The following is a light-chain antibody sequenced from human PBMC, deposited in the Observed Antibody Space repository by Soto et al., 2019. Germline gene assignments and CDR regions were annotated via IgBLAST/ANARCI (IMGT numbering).Light chain of an antibody. CDR2: WAS. V-gene: IGKV4-1*01. J-gene: IGKJ1*01. CDR1: QSVLYSSNNKNY. Sequence: DIVMTQSPDSLAVSLGERATINCKSSQSVLYSSNNKNYLAWYQQKPGQHPKLLIYWASTRESGVTDRFSGSGSGTDFTLTISSLQAEDVAVYYCQQYYSTPTFGQGTKVEIK. CDR3: QQYYSTPT.